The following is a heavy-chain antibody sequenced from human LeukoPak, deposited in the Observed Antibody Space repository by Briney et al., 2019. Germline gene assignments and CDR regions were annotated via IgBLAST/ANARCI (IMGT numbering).Heavy chain of an antibody. CDR3: ARGEERANYYYYYGMDV. D-gene: IGHD1-26*01. V-gene: IGHV1-18*01. CDR2: IRAYNGNT. J-gene: IGHJ6*02. Sequence: ASVKVSCKASCYSFTSYGISWVRQAPGQGLEWMGWIRAYNGNTNYAQKLQGRVTMTTDTSTSTAYMELRSLRSDDTAVYYCARGEERANYYYYYGMDVWGQGTTVTVSS. CDR1: CYSFTSYG.